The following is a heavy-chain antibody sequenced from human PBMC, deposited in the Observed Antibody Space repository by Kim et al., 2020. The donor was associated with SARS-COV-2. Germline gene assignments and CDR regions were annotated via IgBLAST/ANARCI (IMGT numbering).Heavy chain of an antibody. J-gene: IGHJ4*02. Sequence: KFQGRVTMTRDTSTSTVYMELSSLRSEDTAVYYCARDGGGYSGYDYYFDYWGQGTLVTVSS. D-gene: IGHD5-12*01. V-gene: IGHV1-46*01. CDR3: ARDGGGYSGYDYYFDY.